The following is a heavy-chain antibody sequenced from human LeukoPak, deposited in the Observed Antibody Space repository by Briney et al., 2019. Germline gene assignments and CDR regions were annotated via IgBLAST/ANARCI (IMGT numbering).Heavy chain of an antibody. J-gene: IGHJ4*02. V-gene: IGHV3-11*01. CDR2: ISSSGSTI. D-gene: IGHD3-9*01. CDR1: GFTFSDYY. Sequence: PGGSLRLSCAASGFTFSDYYMCWIRQAPGKGLEWVSYISSSGSTIYYADSVKGRFTISRDNAKNSLYLQMNSLRAEDTAVYYCAREPYDILTGTFDYWGQGTLVTVSS. CDR3: AREPYDILTGTFDY.